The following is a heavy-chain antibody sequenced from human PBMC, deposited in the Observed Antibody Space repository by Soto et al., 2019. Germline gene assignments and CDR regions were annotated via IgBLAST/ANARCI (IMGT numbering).Heavy chain of an antibody. J-gene: IGHJ4*02. D-gene: IGHD6-19*01. CDR3: ARERGSGWTFDY. V-gene: IGHV3-48*01. CDR1: GFTFSTYS. Sequence: EVQQVESGGDLVQPGGSLRLSCAASGFTFSTYSMNWVRQAPGKGLEWVSSISSSSTIYYADSVKGRFTITRDNVQNSLYLQMHSLRAEDTAVYHCARERGSGWTFDYWGQGTLVTVSS. CDR2: ISSSSTI.